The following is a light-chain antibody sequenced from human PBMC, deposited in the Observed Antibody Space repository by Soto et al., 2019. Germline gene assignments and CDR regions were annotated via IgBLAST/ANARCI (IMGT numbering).Light chain of an antibody. Sequence: EIVLTQSPLSLPVTPGEPASISCRSSQSLLHSNGYNYVDWYLQKPGQSPQLLIYDASALPRGVPSRFSGSGSGTKFTLTIASLQPDDFATYYCQQYETFSGTFGPGTKVDIK. CDR3: QQYETFSGT. V-gene: IGKV2-28*01. J-gene: IGKJ1*01. CDR1: QSLLHSNGYNY. CDR2: DAS.